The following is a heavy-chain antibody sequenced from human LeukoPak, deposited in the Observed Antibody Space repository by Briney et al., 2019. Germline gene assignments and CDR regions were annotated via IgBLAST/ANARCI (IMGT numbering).Heavy chain of an antibody. Sequence: PSRTRSLPATSPVGPIGNYYWSGFRQPPGKGREGMGYISYSGSTNYNPSLRSRVTISVDTSKNQFSLKLSSVTAADTAVYYCARGPLTIEYNAMDVWGQGTTVTVSS. CDR2: ISYSGST. D-gene: IGHD3-10*01. CDR3: ARGPLTIEYNAMDV. J-gene: IGHJ6*02. CDR1: VGPIGNYY. V-gene: IGHV4-59*13.